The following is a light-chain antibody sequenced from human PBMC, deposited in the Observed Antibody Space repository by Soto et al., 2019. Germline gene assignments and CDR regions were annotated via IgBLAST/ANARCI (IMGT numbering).Light chain of an antibody. Sequence: QSALTQPASVSGSPGQSITISCTGTRSDVGGYNFVSWYQQHPGKVPKLLIYDVTHRPSGVSNRFSASKSANTASLTISGLQAEDEDDDYCSSYTSTNPLVFGGGTKLTVL. CDR2: DVT. CDR3: SSYTSTNPLV. J-gene: IGLJ2*01. V-gene: IGLV2-14*01. CDR1: RSDVGGYNF.